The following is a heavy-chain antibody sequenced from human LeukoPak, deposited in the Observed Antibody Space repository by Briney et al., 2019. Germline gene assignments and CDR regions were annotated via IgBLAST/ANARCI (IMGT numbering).Heavy chain of an antibody. J-gene: IGHJ4*02. CDR3: ARGGYYYDNTGLDY. Sequence: GGSLRLSCAASGFTFRSYDMHWVRQATGKGLEWVSIIGTAGDTYYPDSVKGRFTISRENAKNSLYLQMNSLRVGDTAVYYCARGGYYYDNTGLDYWGQGTLVTVTS. CDR1: GFTFRSYD. V-gene: IGHV3-13*01. D-gene: IGHD3-22*01. CDR2: IGTAGDT.